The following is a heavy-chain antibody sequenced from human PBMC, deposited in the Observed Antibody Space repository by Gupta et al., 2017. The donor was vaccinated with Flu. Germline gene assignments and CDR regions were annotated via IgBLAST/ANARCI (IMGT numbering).Heavy chain of an antibody. J-gene: IGHJ4*02. CDR3: ARDIRSWSSLLFDY. V-gene: IGHV3-7*01. CDR1: GFTFSSYW. D-gene: IGHD6-13*01. Sequence: EVQLVESGGGLVQPGGSLRLSCAASGFTFSSYWMSWVRQAPGKGLEWVANIKQDGSEKYYVDSVKGRFTISRDNAKNSLYLQMNSLRAEDTAVYYCARDIRSWSSLLFDYWGQGTLVTVSS. CDR2: IKQDGSEK.